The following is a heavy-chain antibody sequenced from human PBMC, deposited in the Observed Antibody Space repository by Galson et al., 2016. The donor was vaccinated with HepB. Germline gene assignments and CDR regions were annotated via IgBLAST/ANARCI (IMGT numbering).Heavy chain of an antibody. V-gene: IGHV3-30-3*01. J-gene: IGHJ4*02. CDR1: GFTFSGHA. Sequence: LRLSCAASGFTFSGHAMHWVRQAPGKGLEWVAIVSDDGTHTDYADSVKGRFTISRDNSKNTLYLQMNSLRAEDTSMYYCARSSSCSTINCFLPFDSWGPGTLVTVSS. D-gene: IGHD2-2*01. CDR2: VSDDGTHT. CDR3: ARSSSCSTINCFLPFDS.